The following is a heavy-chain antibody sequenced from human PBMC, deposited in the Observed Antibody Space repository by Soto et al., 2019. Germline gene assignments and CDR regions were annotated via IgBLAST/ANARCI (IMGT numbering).Heavy chain of an antibody. CDR1: GGSLSRGGFS. Sequence: SGTPSPTPAVSGGSLSRGGFSWGWVRQPPGKGLEWLGYIYYSGSTCYNPSLKSRVTICVDTSKNQFSLKMSSVTAADTAVYYCASKIAAAGLDYYYGMDVWGQGTTVTVSS. CDR2: IYYSGST. CDR3: ASKIAAAGLDYYYGMDV. J-gene: IGHJ6*02. V-gene: IGHV4-30-2*03. D-gene: IGHD6-13*01.